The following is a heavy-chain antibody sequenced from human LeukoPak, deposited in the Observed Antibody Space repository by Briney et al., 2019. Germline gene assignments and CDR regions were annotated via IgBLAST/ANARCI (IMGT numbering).Heavy chain of an antibody. CDR1: GYTFTGYY. V-gene: IGHV1-2*04. CDR2: INPNSGGT. D-gene: IGHD6-13*01. Sequence: ASVKVSCKASGYTFTGYYMHWVRQAPGQGLEWMGWINPNSGGTNYAQKFQGWVTMTRDTSISTAYMELSRLRSDDTAVYYCARAIAAAGSVTPYGAFDIWGQGTMVTVSS. CDR3: ARAIAAAGSVTPYGAFDI. J-gene: IGHJ3*02.